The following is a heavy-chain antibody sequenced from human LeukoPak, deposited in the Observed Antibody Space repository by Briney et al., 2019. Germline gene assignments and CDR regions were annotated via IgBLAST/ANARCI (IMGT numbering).Heavy chain of an antibody. CDR1: GFTFSSYS. V-gene: IGHV3-21*01. J-gene: IGHJ4*02. D-gene: IGHD6-19*01. Sequence: GGSLRLSCAASGFTFSSYSMNWVRQAPGEGLEWVSYISSSSSYIYYADSVKGRFTISRDNAKNSLYLQMNSLRAEDTAVYYCARGDSGWYEYYFDYWGQGTLVTASS. CDR3: ARGDSGWYEYYFDY. CDR2: ISSSSSYI.